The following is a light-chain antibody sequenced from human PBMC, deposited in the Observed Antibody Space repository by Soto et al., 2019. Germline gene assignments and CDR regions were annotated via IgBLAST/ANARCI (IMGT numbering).Light chain of an antibody. CDR3: YSYTTSSTYV. V-gene: IGLV2-14*01. J-gene: IGLJ1*01. CDR1: SSDVGGYNY. CDR2: DVS. Sequence: QSALTQPASVSGSPGQSITISCTGTSSDVGGYNYVSWYQQHPAKVPKLMIYDVSNRPSGVSDRFSGSKSGNTASLTISGLQAEDEADYYCYSYTTSSTYVFGTGTQLTVL.